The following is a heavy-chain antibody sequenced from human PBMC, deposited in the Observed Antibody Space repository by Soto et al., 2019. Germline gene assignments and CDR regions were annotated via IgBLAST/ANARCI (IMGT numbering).Heavy chain of an antibody. J-gene: IGHJ3*02. Sequence: SVKVCSKASGGPFSSYAISLARHAPGQGLERMGGIIPIFGTANYAEKFQGRVTITADESTSTAYMELSSLRSEDTAVYYCARDQSTDSYGPGHSNDAFDIWGQGTMFTVSS. CDR3: ARDQSTDSYGPGHSNDAFDI. D-gene: IGHD5-18*01. V-gene: IGHV1-69*01. CDR1: GGPFSSYA. CDR2: IIPIFGTA.